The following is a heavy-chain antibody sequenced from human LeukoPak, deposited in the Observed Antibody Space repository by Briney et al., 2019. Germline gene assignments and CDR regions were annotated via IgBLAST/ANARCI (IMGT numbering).Heavy chain of an antibody. V-gene: IGHV3-23*01. CDR1: GFTFSSYA. CDR2: ISGSGGST. CDR3: AKDHHNWNYHWFDP. Sequence: PGGSLRLSCAASGFTFSSYAMSWVRQAPGKGLEWVAAISGSGGSTYYADSVKGRFTISRDNSKNTLYLQMNSLRAEDTAVYYCAKDHHNWNYHWFDPWGQGTLVTVSS. D-gene: IGHD1-7*01. J-gene: IGHJ5*02.